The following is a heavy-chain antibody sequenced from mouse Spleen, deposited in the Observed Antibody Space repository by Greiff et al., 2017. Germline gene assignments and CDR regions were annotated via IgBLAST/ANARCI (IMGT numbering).Heavy chain of an antibody. CDR1: GFTFSSYT. CDR2: ISSGGGNT. D-gene: IGHD2-1*01. CDR3: ARPYGNYLYYFDY. V-gene: IGHV5-9*04. J-gene: IGHJ2*01. Sequence: EVQLQESGGGLVKPGGSLKLSCAASGFTFSSYTMSWVRQTPAKRLEWVATISSGGGNTYYPDSVKGRFTISRDNARNTLYLQMSSLRSEDTAMYYCARPYGNYLYYFDYWGQGTTLTVSS.